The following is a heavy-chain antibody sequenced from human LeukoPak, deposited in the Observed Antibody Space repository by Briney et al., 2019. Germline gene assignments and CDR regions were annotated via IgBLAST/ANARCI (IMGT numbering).Heavy chain of an antibody. CDR1: GLTFSNYY. D-gene: IGHD2-2*01. CDR3: VNLGHCTNSSCQP. V-gene: IGHV3-74*01. J-gene: IGHJ4*02. CDR2: ISSDGRST. Sequence: PGGSLRPSCAASGLTFSNYYMHWVRQAPGKGPGWVSRISSDGRSTSYADSVKGRFTISRDNAKNTLYLQMSSLRAEDTAVYYCVNLGHCTNSSCQPWGQGTLVTVSS.